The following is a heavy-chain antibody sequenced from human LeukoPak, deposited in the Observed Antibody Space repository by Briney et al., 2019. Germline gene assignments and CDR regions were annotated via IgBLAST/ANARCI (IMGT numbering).Heavy chain of an antibody. V-gene: IGHV4-61*02. CDR2: IYTSGST. J-gene: IGHJ4*02. D-gene: IGHD3-10*01. CDR1: GGSISSGSYY. CDR3: ARLFGEDYFDY. Sequence: SQTLSLTCTVSGGSISSGSYYWSWIRQPAGKGLEWIGRIYTSGSTNYNPSLKSRVTISVDTSKNQFSLKLSSVTAADTAVYYCARLFGEDYFDYWGQGTLVTVSS.